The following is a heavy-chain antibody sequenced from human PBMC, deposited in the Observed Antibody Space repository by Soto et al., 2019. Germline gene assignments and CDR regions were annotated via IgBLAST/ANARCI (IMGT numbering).Heavy chain of an antibody. CDR1: GGSISSGGYS. CDR2: NYHSGST. V-gene: IGHV4-30-2*01. Sequence: QLQLQESGSGLVKPSQTLSLTCAVSGGSISSGGYSWSWIRQPPGKGLGWIGYNYHSGSTYSTPALXSXIAISVDRAKHQFSLKLSSLTAAGTAGYCCARAPGPWGQGTLVTVSS. J-gene: IGHJ5*02. CDR3: ARAPGP.